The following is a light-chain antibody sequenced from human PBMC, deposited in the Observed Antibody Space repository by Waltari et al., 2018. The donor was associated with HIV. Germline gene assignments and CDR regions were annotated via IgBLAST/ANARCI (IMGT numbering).Light chain of an antibody. J-gene: IGLJ2*01. Sequence: QSVLTQPPAVSAAPGQKVTISCSGTTSNIGNNFVCWYQKLPGTAPKLLIFDNHKRPSGVSDRFSASKSATSATLDITGLLTGDEAEYYCGTWDTSLNAGVFGGGTKVSVL. CDR1: TSNIGNNF. V-gene: IGLV1-51*01. CDR3: GTWDTSLNAGV. CDR2: DNH.